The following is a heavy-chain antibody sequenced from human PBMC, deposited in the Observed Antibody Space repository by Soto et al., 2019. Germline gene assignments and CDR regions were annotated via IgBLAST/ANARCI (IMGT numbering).Heavy chain of an antibody. CDR2: IYYSGST. CDR1: GGSISSYY. D-gene: IGHD1-26*01. CDR3: ARHRVNMERVYYFDY. Sequence: PSETLSLTCTVSGGSISSYYWSWIRQPPGKGLEWIGYIYYSGSTNYNPSLKSRVTISVDTSKNQFSLKLSSVTAADTAVYYCARHRVNMERVYYFDYWGQGTLVTVSS. J-gene: IGHJ4*02. V-gene: IGHV4-59*08.